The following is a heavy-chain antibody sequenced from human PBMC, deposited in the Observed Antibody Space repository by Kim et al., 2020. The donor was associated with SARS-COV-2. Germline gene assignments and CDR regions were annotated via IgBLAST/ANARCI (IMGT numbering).Heavy chain of an antibody. CDR1: GFTFSTYA. CDR2: ISDSGLRT. J-gene: IGHJ4*02. V-gene: IGHV3-23*01. CDR3: EASDY. Sequence: GGSLRLSCAASGFTFSTYAMSWARQAPGKGLEWVSTISDSGLRTHYADSVTGRFTISRDNSKSTLFLQMNYLRAEDTAIYYCEASDYWGQGSLVTVSS.